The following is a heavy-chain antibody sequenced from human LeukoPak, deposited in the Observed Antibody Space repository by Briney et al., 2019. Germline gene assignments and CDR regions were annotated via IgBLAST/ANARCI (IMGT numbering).Heavy chain of an antibody. CDR2: IKPDGSAK. D-gene: IGHD2-2*01. CDR3: AREGPCASTSYLGDY. V-gene: IGHV3-7*03. Sequence: GGSLRLSCTVSGFTLSNYWMSWVRQTPGKGLEWVANIKPDGSAKFYVDSVKGRFTIARDNANNSLFLQMNTLTADDTAVYYCAREGPCASTSYLGDYWGQGILVTVSS. J-gene: IGHJ4*02. CDR1: GFTLSNYW.